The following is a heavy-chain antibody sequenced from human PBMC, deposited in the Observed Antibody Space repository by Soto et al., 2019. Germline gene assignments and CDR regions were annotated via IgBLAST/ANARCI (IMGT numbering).Heavy chain of an antibody. CDR2: IYYDGST. CDR1: GACISSSSFY. CDR3: AISRGRPVPLDY. J-gene: IGHJ4*02. D-gene: IGHD1-26*01. Sequence: PSETLSLTCTVSGACISSSSFYWGWIRQPPGKGLESIANIYYDGSTYYNPSLRSRVTISFDTSKNQFSLKLSSVTAADTAVYYCAISRGRPVPLDYWGQGTLVTVSS. V-gene: IGHV4-39*01.